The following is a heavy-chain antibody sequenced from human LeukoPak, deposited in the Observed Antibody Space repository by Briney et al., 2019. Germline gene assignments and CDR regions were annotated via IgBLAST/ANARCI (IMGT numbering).Heavy chain of an antibody. CDR1: GGSFSGYY. V-gene: IGHV4-34*01. CDR2: INHSGST. J-gene: IGHJ4*02. Sequence: KPSETLSLTCAVYGGSFSGYYWSWIRQPPGKGLEWIGEINHSGSTNYNPSLKSRVTISVDTSKNQFSLKLTSVTAADTAVYYCARDGANWGFDYWGQGTLVTVSS. D-gene: IGHD7-27*01. CDR3: ARDGANWGFDY.